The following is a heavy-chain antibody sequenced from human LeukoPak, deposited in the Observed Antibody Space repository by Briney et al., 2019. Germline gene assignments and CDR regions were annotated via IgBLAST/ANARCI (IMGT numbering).Heavy chain of an antibody. J-gene: IGHJ6*02. CDR3: ARLPGLYGDYDYYYYGMDV. D-gene: IGHD4-17*01. Sequence: SGTLSLTCTVSGGSISSYYWSWIRQPPGKGLEWIGYIYYSGSTNYNPSLKSRVTISVDTSKNQFSLKLSSVTAADTAVYYCARLPGLYGDYDYYYYGMDVWGQGTTVTVSS. V-gene: IGHV4-59*01. CDR1: GGSISSYY. CDR2: IYYSGST.